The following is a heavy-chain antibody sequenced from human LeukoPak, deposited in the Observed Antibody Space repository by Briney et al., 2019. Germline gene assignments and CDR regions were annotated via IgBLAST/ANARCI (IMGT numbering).Heavy chain of an antibody. V-gene: IGHV1-18*01. Sequence: ASVKVSCKASGYTFTSYGISWVRQAPGQGLEWMGWISAYNGNTNYAQKLQGRVTMTTDTSTSTAYMELRSLRSDDTAVYYCARRPPYDYVWGSYRYHDAFDIWGQGTMVTVSS. D-gene: IGHD3-16*02. CDR2: ISAYNGNT. CDR1: GYTFTSYG. J-gene: IGHJ3*02. CDR3: ARRPPYDYVWGSYRYHDAFDI.